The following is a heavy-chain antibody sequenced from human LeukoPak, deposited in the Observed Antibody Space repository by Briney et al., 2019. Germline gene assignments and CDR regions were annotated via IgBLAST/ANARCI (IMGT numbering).Heavy chain of an antibody. CDR2: IIPILGIA. Sequence: SVKVSCKASGGTFSSYAISWVRQAPGQGLEWMGRIIPILGIANYAQKFQGRVTITVDKSTSTAYMELSSLRSEDTAVYYCARDVYDILTGYYYYYGMDVWGQGTTVTVSS. CDR3: ARDVYDILTGYYYYYGMDV. V-gene: IGHV1-69*04. CDR1: GGTFSSYA. J-gene: IGHJ6*02. D-gene: IGHD3-9*01.